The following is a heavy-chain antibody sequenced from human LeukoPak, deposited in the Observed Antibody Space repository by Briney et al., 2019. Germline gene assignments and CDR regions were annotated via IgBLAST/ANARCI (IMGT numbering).Heavy chain of an antibody. J-gene: IGHJ6*03. CDR1: GGSFSGYY. CDR3: ATRSMVRGAGYYYMDV. Sequence: NPSETLSLTCAVYGGSFSGYYWSWIRQPPGKGLEWIGEINHSGSTNYNPSLKSRVTISVDTSKNQFALKLSSVTAADTAVYYCATRSMVRGAGYYYMDVWGKGTTVTISS. V-gene: IGHV4-34*01. D-gene: IGHD3-10*01. CDR2: INHSGST.